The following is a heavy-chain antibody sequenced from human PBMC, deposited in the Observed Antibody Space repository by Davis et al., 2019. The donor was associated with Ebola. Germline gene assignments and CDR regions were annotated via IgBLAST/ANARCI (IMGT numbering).Heavy chain of an antibody. Sequence: GGSLRLSCAASGFTFADYGMSWVRQAPGKGLEWVSGITWNSGSVGYGDSVKGRFTISRDNAKNSLYLQMNSLRSEDTALYYCARSACSGTSCYSEIDSWGQGTLVTVSS. CDR3: ARSACSGTSCYSEIDS. CDR2: ITWNSGSV. D-gene: IGHD2-2*01. V-gene: IGHV3-9*01. CDR1: GFTFADYG. J-gene: IGHJ4*02.